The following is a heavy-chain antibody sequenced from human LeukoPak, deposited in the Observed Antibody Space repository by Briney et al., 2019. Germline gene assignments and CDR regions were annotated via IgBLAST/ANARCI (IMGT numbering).Heavy chain of an antibody. J-gene: IGHJ6*03. CDR2: IKQDGSEK. V-gene: IGHV3-7*01. D-gene: IGHD6-19*01. CDR1: GFTFSSYW. CDR3: ARVGYSSGWITYYYYYMDV. Sequence: GGSLRLSCAASGFTFSSYWMSWVRQAPGKGLEWVANIKQDGSEKYYADSVKGRFTISRDNAKNSLYLQMNSLRAEDTAVYYCARVGYSSGWITYYYYYMDVWGKGTTVTISS.